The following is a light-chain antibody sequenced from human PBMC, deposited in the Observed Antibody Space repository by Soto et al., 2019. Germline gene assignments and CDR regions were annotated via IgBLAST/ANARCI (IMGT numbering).Light chain of an antibody. CDR2: GAS. Sequence: EIALTQSPGTLSLSPGERATLSCRASQRVTGSSLAWYQHKPGQAPRLLIYGASSRATGIPDRFSGSGSGTDFALTVSRLEPEDFAVYYCQEYGDSPRTFGQGTKVEIK. CDR3: QEYGDSPRT. CDR1: QRVTGSS. V-gene: IGKV3-20*01. J-gene: IGKJ1*01.